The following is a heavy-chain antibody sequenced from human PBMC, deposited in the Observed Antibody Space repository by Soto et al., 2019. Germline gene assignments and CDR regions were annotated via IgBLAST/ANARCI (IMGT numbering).Heavy chain of an antibody. CDR2: IWYDGSNK. D-gene: IGHD3-16*02. V-gene: IGHV3-33*01. J-gene: IGHJ4*02. CDR1: GFNFSSYG. Sequence: GGSLRLSCAASGFNFSSYGMHWVRQAPGKGLEWVAVIWYDGSNKYYADSVKGRFTISRDNSKNTLYLQMNSLRAEDTAVYYCARVGALGRTTVDYWGQGTLVTVSS. CDR3: ARVGALGRTTVDY.